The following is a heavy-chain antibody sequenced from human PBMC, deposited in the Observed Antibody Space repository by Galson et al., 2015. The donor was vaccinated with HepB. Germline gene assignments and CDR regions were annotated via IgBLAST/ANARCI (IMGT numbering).Heavy chain of an antibody. J-gene: IGHJ5*02. D-gene: IGHD7-27*01. V-gene: IGHV4-39*01. CDR1: GGSISSSSYY. CDR3: VTLSGNWGYNWFDP. CDR2: IYYSGST. Sequence: SETLSLTCTVSGGSISSSSYYWGWIRQPPGKGLEWIESIYYSGSTYYKLSLRRRVTIFVDTSKNQFSLKLTSVTGADTAVYYCVTLSGNWGYNWFDPWGQGILVTVSS.